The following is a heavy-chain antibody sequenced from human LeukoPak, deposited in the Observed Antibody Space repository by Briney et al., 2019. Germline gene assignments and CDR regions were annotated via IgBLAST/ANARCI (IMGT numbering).Heavy chain of an antibody. CDR2: IYYSGRT. CDR1: GDSVSRSDSY. CDR3: ARRRYYDGSGYLD. J-gene: IGHJ1*01. Sequence: KPSETLSLTCSVSGDSVSRSDSYWDWIRQPPGKGLEWIGTIYYSGRTYYSPSLKSRVTMSVDPSNNQLSLNLRSVTAADTAVYYCARRRYYDGSGYLDWGQGTLLSVSS. V-gene: IGHV4-39*01. D-gene: IGHD3-22*01.